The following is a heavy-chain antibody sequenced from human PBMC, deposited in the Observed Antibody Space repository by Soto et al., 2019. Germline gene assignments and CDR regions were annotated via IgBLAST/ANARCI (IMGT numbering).Heavy chain of an antibody. CDR3: ASSLWSHDWYYGLDV. D-gene: IGHD2-21*01. CDR2: INSGENIT. V-gene: IGHV3-74*01. J-gene: IGHJ6*02. CDR1: GFALSRYW. Sequence: QLVESGGASVQPGGSLRLSCTASGFALSRYWMYWVGQAPGKGLVWVSHINSGENITPYAESVRGRFTISRDNTKNTLYMDMHSMTNQYTAVYVCASSLWSHDWYYGLDVWGHGTTVTGSS.